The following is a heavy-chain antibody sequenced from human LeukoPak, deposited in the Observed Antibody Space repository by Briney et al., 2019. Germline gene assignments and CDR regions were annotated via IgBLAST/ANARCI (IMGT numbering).Heavy chain of an antibody. J-gene: IGHJ4*02. Sequence: SETLSLTCAVYGGSFSGYYWSWIRQPPGKGLEWIGEINHSGSTNYNPSLKSRVTISVDTSKNQFSLKLSSVTAADTAVYYCARNRRENYYDSSGYSPETPEFDYWGQGTLVTVSS. CDR3: ARNRRENYYDSSGYSPETPEFDY. CDR1: GGSFSGYY. V-gene: IGHV4-34*01. D-gene: IGHD3-22*01. CDR2: INHSGST.